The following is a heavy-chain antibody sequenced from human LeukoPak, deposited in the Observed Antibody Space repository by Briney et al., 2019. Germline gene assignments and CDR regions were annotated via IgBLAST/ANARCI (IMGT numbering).Heavy chain of an antibody. D-gene: IGHD3-22*01. Sequence: SETLSLTCTVSGGSIRSYYWSWIRQPPGKGLEWIGYIYSSGSTNYNPSLESRVTISVDTSKNQFSLKLSSVTAADTAVYYCARHYYHSSGSYSFDYWGQGTLVTVSS. CDR1: GGSIRSYY. J-gene: IGHJ4*02. V-gene: IGHV4-59*01. CDR2: IYSSGST. CDR3: ARHYYHSSGSYSFDY.